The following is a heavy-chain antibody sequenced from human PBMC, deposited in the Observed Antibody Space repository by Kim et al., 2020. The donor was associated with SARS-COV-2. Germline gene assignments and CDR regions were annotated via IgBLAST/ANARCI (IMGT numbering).Heavy chain of an antibody. Sequence: GGSLRLSCAASGFTFSSYAMSWVRRAPGKGLEWVSAISGSGGSTYYADSVKGRFTISRDNSKNTPYLQMNSLRAEDTAVYYCAKSSGYDARYFDYWGQGTLVTVSS. J-gene: IGHJ4*02. V-gene: IGHV3-23*01. CDR1: GFTFSSYA. D-gene: IGHD5-12*01. CDR2: ISGSGGST. CDR3: AKSSGYDARYFDY.